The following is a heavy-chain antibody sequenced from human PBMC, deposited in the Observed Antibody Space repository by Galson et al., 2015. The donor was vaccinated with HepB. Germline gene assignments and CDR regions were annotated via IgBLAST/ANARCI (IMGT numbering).Heavy chain of an antibody. CDR3: IRMADLSGYSSS. Sequence: SLRLSCAASGFTFSGSAIYWVRQTSGKGLEWVGRIRSKASNYATAYAASLKGRFTISRDDSKDTAYLHMKSLKTEDTAVYYCIRMADLSGYSSSWGQGTLVTVSS. CDR1: GFTFSGSA. J-gene: IGHJ4*02. V-gene: IGHV3-73*01. D-gene: IGHD6-13*01. CDR2: IRSKASNYAT.